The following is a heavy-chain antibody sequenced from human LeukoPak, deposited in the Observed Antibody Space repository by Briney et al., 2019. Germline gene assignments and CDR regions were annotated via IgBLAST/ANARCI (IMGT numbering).Heavy chain of an antibody. CDR2: IYYSGST. V-gene: IGHV4-59*05. Sequence: PSETLSLTCSVSGGSINNHIWSWIRQPPGKGLEWIGSIYYSGSTYYNPSLKSRVTISVDTSKNQFSLKLSSVTAADTAVYYCARYAAKWMMATITGGDYWGQGTLVTVSS. D-gene: IGHD5-24*01. CDR3: ARYAAKWMMATITGGDY. CDR1: GGSINNHI. J-gene: IGHJ4*02.